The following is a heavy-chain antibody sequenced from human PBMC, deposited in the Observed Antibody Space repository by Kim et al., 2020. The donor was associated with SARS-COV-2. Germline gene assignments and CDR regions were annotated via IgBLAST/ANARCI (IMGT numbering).Heavy chain of an antibody. CDR2: IYYSGST. CDR1: GGSISSGDYY. Sequence: SETLSLTCTVYGGSISSGDYYWSWIRQPPGKGLEWIGYIYYSGSTYYNPSLKSRVTISVDTSKNQFSLKLSSVTAADTAVYYCARDTVHCSSTSCYVPYFCCMDVWGKGTTVTVSS. CDR3: ARDTVHCSSTSCYVPYFCCMDV. V-gene: IGHV4-30-4*01. D-gene: IGHD2-2*01. J-gene: IGHJ6*03.